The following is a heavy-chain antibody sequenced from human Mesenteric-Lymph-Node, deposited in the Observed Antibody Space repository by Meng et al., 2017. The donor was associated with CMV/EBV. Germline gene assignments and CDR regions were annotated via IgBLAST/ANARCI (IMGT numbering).Heavy chain of an antibody. J-gene: IGHJ4*02. V-gene: IGHV3-7*01. CDR1: GFTFSSYA. CDR2: INPDGSQR. Sequence: GGSLRLSCAASGFTFSSYAMSWVRQAPGKGLEWVANINPDGSQRNYVDSVKGRFTISRDSAKNSLYLQLNSLRVEDTAVYYCSRENSGLDYWGQGTLVTVSS. CDR3: SRENSGLDY.